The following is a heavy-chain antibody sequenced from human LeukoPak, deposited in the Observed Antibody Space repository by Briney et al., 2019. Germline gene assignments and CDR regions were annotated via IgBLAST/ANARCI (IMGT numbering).Heavy chain of an antibody. CDR3: ASRPADTTWYEVFDY. Sequence: SETLSLTCSVSGGSINSHYWSWIRQPPGKRLEWIGYIFNTGNTNYNPSLASRVTMSVDTSRAQFFLRLSPVTAADTAIYYCASRPADTTWYEVFDYWSQGTLVTVSS. CDR2: IFNTGNT. CDR1: GGSINSHY. V-gene: IGHV4-59*11. J-gene: IGHJ4*02. D-gene: IGHD6-13*01.